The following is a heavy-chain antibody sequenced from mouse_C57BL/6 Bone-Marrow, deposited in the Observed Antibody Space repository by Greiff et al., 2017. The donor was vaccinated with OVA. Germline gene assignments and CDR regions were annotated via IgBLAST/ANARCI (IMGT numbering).Heavy chain of an antibody. CDR3: ARDPYYYGSYDWYFDV. J-gene: IGHJ1*03. CDR1: GYTFTGYW. V-gene: IGHV1-9*01. CDR2: ILPGSGST. Sequence: QVQLQQSGAELMKPGASVKLSCKATGYTFTGYWIEWVKQRPGHGLEWIGEILPGSGSTNYNEKFKGKATFTADTSSNTAYMQLSSLTTEDSAIYYCARDPYYYGSYDWYFDVWGTGTTVTVSS. D-gene: IGHD1-1*01.